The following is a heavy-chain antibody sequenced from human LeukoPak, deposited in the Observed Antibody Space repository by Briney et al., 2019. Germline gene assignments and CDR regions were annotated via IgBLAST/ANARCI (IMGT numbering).Heavy chain of an antibody. Sequence: GGSLRLSCAASGFTFSSYAMSWVRQAPGKGLEWVSAISGSGGSTYYADSVKGRFAISRDDSKSTLYLQMNSLRGEDTAVYYCAKDFGRSLGGPGYWGRGTLVIVSS. V-gene: IGHV3-23*01. CDR3: AKDFGRSLGGPGY. CDR2: ISGSGGST. J-gene: IGHJ4*02. D-gene: IGHD3-10*01. CDR1: GFTFSSYA.